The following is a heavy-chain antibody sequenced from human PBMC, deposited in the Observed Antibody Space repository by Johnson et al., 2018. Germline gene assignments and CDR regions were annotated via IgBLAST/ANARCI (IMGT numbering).Heavy chain of an antibody. D-gene: IGHD6-6*01. Sequence: VQLVESGAEVKKPGSSVKVSCKASGGTFSSYSITWGRQAPGQGLEWMGGIIPILGTANYAQKFQGRVTITADESTSTAYMGLSSLRSGDTAVYYCARDLIEAARPYYYYGMDVWGQGTTVTVAS. J-gene: IGHJ6*02. CDR1: GGTFSSYS. CDR2: IIPILGTA. V-gene: IGHV1-69*01. CDR3: ARDLIEAARPYYYYGMDV.